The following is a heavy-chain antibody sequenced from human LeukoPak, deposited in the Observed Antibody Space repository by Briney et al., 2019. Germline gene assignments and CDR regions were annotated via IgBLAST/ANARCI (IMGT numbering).Heavy chain of an antibody. J-gene: IGHJ6*02. CDR1: GFSFSSYA. D-gene: IGHD4-17*01. CDR2: ISYDGSNK. Sequence: GGSLRLSCAASGFSFSSYAMHWVRQAPGKGLEWVAVISYDGSNKYYADSVKGRFTISRDNSKNTLYLQMNSLRAEDTAVYYCARDLLRLRGNGMDVWGRGTTVTVSS. CDR3: ARDLLRLRGNGMDV. V-gene: IGHV3-30-3*01.